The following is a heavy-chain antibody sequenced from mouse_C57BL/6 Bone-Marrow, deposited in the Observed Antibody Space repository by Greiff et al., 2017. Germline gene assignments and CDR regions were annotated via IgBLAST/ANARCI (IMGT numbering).Heavy chain of an antibody. V-gene: IGHV2-2*01. CDR2: IWSGGST. J-gene: IGHJ4*01. Sequence: VQLQQSGPGLVQPSQSLSITCTVSGFSLTSYGVHWVRQSPGKGLEWLGVIWSGGSTDYNAAFISRLSISKDNSKSQVFFKMNSLQADDTAIYYCARRGIYYGSSYYAMDYWGQGTSVTVSS. CDR3: ARRGIYYGSSYYAMDY. CDR1: GFSLTSYG. D-gene: IGHD1-1*01.